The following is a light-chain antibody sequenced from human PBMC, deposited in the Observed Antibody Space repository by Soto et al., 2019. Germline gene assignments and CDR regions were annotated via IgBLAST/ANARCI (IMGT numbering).Light chain of an antibody. CDR3: SSYRTSDTAVV. CDR2: DVS. V-gene: IGLV2-14*03. J-gene: IGLJ2*01. CDR1: ISDVGGYNY. Sequence: QSALTQPASVSWSPGQSIAISCTGSISDVGGYNYVSWYQQHPDKAPKLIIYDVSSRPSGVSDRFSGSKSGNTASLTISGLQAEDEADYYCSSYRTSDTAVVFGGGTKLTVL.